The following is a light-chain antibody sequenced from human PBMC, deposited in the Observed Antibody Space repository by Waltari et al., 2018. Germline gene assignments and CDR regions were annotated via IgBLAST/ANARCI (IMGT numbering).Light chain of an antibody. V-gene: IGLV3-21*02. CDR3: QVWDTSSGL. CDR2: ADT. J-gene: IGLJ2*01. Sequence: SHDLTQPPSMSAASGQTAKITCGGDTIGRKNVHWYQQSPPQAPVLVIYADTKRPSGIPGRFSGSKSGNTATLTISGVEAGDEADYCCQVWDTSSGLFGGGTRLTVL. CDR1: TIGRKN.